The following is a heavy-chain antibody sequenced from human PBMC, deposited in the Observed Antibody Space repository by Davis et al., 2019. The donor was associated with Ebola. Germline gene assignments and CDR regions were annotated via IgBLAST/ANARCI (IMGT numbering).Heavy chain of an antibody. D-gene: IGHD1-26*01. V-gene: IGHV1-2*04. Sequence: ASVKVSCKASGGTFSSYAISWVRQATGQGLEWMGWINPNSGGTNYAQKFQGWVTMTRDTSISTAYMELSRLRSDDTAVYYCARGLSGSYLWDVGVDYWGQGTLVTVSS. CDR2: INPNSGGT. J-gene: IGHJ4*02. CDR3: ARGLSGSYLWDVGVDY. CDR1: GGTFSSYA.